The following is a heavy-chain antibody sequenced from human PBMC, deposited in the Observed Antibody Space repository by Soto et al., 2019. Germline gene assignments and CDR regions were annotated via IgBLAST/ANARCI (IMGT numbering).Heavy chain of an antibody. D-gene: IGHD4-17*01. J-gene: IGHJ6*03. CDR2: INPSGGST. Sequence: GASVTVSCKASGYTFTSYYMHWVRQAPGQGLEWMGIINPSGGSTSYAQKFQGRVTMTRDTSTSTVYMELSSLRSEDTAVYYCALEIGDTVGKYYYYMDVWGKGTTVTVSS. CDR3: ALEIGDTVGKYYYYMDV. CDR1: GYTFTSYY. V-gene: IGHV1-46*01.